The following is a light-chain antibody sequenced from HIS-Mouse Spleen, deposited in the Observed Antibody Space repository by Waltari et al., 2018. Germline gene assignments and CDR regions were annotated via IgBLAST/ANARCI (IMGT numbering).Light chain of an antibody. CDR2: DVS. Sequence: QSALTQPVSVSGSPGQSITISCTGTSSDVGGYNYVSWYQQHPGKASKLMIYDVSNRPSGVSNRFSGSKSGNTASLTISRLQAEDEADYYCSSYTSSSTLVFGTGTKVTVL. CDR1: SSDVGGYNY. V-gene: IGLV2-14*03. J-gene: IGLJ1*01. CDR3: SSYTSSSTLV.